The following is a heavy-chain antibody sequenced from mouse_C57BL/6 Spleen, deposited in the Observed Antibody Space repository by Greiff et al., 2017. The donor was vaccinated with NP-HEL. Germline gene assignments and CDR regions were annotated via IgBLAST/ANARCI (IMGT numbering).Heavy chain of an antibody. CDR3: ARSYDYDENY. D-gene: IGHD2-4*01. CDR1: GYAFSSSW. J-gene: IGHJ2*01. V-gene: IGHV1-82*01. Sequence: QVQLQQSGPELVKPGASVKISCKASGYAFSSSWMNWVKQRPGKGLEWIGRIYPGDGDTNYNGKFKGKATLTAYKSSSTAYMQLSSLTSEDSAVYFCARSYDYDENYWGQGTTLTVSS. CDR2: IYPGDGDT.